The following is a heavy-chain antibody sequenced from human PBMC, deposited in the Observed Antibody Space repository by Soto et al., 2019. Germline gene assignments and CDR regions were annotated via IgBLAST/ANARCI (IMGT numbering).Heavy chain of an antibody. CDR3: ARTGGSGYYYGLDY. V-gene: IGHV4-31*03. D-gene: IGHD3-22*01. Sequence: QVQLQESGPGLWKPSQTLSLICNFSGGSISGGVYYWSWIRQHPGKGLEWIGYIYYSGSTYYNPSLKSRVTISLDTPKNQFSLKLSSVTAADTAVYYCARTGGSGYYYGLDYWGQGTLVTVSS. J-gene: IGHJ4*02. CDR2: IYYSGST. CDR1: GGSISGGVYY.